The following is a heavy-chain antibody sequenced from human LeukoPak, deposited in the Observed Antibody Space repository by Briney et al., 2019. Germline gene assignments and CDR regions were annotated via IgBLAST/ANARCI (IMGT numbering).Heavy chain of an antibody. Sequence: GGCLRLSCTASGFTFSSYWMSWVRQAPGKGLEWVANIKQDGSEKYYVDSVKGRFTISRDNAKNSLYLQMNSLRAEDTAVYYCARDWGYGPPSYWGQGTLVTVSS. D-gene: IGHD5-18*01. CDR1: GFTFSSYW. CDR3: ARDWGYGPPSY. CDR2: IKQDGSEK. J-gene: IGHJ4*02. V-gene: IGHV3-7*01.